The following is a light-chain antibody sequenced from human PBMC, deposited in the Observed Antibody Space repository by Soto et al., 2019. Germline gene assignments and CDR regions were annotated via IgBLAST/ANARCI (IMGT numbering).Light chain of an antibody. CDR1: SRDVGIYNY. CDR2: DVT. V-gene: IGLV2-11*01. Sequence: QSALTQPRSVSGSPGQSVTVSCTGTSRDVGIYNYVSWYQQRPGTAPKVMIYDVTKRPSGVPDRFSGSKSANTASLTISGLQADDEADYYCCSYTSSSTLYVFGTGTKLTVL. CDR3: CSYTSSSTLYV. J-gene: IGLJ1*01.